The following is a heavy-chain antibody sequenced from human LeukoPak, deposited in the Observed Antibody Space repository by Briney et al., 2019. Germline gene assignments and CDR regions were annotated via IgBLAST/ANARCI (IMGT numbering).Heavy chain of an antibody. CDR2: ISSSGSTI. V-gene: IGHV3-48*03. D-gene: IGHD6-19*01. CDR1: GFTFSSYE. J-gene: IGHJ4*02. CDR3: ARSPTGSGWYYFDY. Sequence: PGGSLRLSCAASGFTFSSYEMNWVRQAPGKGLEWVSYISSSGSTIYYADSVKGRFTISRDNAKNSLSLQMNSLRAEDTAVYYCARSPTGSGWYYFDYWGQGTLVTVSS.